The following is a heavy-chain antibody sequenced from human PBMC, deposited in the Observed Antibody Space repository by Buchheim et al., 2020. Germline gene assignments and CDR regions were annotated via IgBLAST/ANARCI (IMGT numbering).Heavy chain of an antibody. V-gene: IGHV4-34*01. D-gene: IGHD5-18*01. Sequence: QVQLQQWGAGLLKPSETLSLTCAVYGGSFSGYYWSWIRQPPGKGLEWIGEINHSGSTNYNPSLKSRVTISVYTSKNQFSLKLSSVTAADTAVYYCARGIRGIQLWPRNWFDPWGQGTL. J-gene: IGHJ5*02. CDR2: INHSGST. CDR3: ARGIRGIQLWPRNWFDP. CDR1: GGSFSGYY.